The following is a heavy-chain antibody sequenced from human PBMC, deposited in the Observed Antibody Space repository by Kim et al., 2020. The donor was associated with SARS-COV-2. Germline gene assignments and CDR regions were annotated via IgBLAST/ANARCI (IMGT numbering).Heavy chain of an antibody. J-gene: IGHJ4*02. V-gene: IGHV4-39*07. CDR3: ARDLRRGSSWYYFDY. Sequence: PSLKSRVTISVDTSKNQFSLKLSSVTAADTAVYYCARDLRRGSSWYYFDYWGQGTLVTVSS. D-gene: IGHD6-13*01.